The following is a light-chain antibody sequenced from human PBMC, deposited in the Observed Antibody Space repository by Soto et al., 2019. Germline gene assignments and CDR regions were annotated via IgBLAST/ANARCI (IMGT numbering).Light chain of an antibody. V-gene: IGKV1-9*01. Sequence: IQMTQSPSSLSATVGDRVTITCRASQDVSSYLVWYQQKPGRAPELLIYAASTFQSGVPLRFSGSGSGTESNLTISSLQPEDFATYYCQQLSYYPRTFGQGTKLEIK. J-gene: IGKJ2*01. CDR3: QQLSYYPRT. CDR1: QDVSSY. CDR2: AAS.